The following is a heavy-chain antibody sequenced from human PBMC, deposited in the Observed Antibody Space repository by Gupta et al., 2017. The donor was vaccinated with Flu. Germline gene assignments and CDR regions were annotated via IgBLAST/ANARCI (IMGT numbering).Heavy chain of an antibody. CDR3: ERKRWGHCDYDTCLACEC. J-gene: IGHJ4*01. Sequence: QVHLVQSGTEVKKPGSSVKVSCKTSGVTFSDYATNWVRQDPGQGLEWMGGTIPVFGPTKYAQKFQGRVTITADESTNTAFMELNRLRSEDTAVYYCERKRWGHCDYDTCLACECWGHGTL. D-gene: IGHD3-16*01. CDR2: TIPVFGPT. V-gene: IGHV1-69*01. CDR1: GVTFSDYA.